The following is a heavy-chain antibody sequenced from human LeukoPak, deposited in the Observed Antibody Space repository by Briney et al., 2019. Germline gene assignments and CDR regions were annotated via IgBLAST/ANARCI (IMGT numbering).Heavy chain of an antibody. Sequence: GGSLRLSCAASGFTVSSNYMSWVRQAPGKGLEWVSIIYGGGSTYYADSVKGRFTISRDNSKNTLYLQMNSLRAEDTAVYYCARGGYGDYVPPFDYWGQGTLVTVSS. CDR1: GFTVSSNY. J-gene: IGHJ4*02. CDR3: ARGGYGDYVPPFDY. D-gene: IGHD4-17*01. V-gene: IGHV3-66*01. CDR2: IYGGGST.